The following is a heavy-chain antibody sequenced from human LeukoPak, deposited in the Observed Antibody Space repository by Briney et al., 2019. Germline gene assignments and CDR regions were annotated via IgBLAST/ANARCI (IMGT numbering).Heavy chain of an antibody. CDR3: TRADLSSSWGNNWFDP. V-gene: IGHV4-61*02. CDR2: IYSSGST. D-gene: IGHD6-13*01. CDR1: GGSISSGSYY. J-gene: IGHJ5*02. Sequence: SQTLSLTCTVSGGSISSGSYYWSWIRQPAGKGLEWIGRIYSSGSTNYNPSLMSRVTMSVDTSKNQFSLQLSSVTAADTAVYYCTRADLSSSWGNNWFDPGAREPWSPSPQ.